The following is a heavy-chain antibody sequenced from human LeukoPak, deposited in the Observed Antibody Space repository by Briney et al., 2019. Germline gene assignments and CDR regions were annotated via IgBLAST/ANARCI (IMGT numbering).Heavy chain of an antibody. J-gene: IGHJ5*02. D-gene: IGHD5-24*01. Sequence: PGRSLRLSCAASGFTFSSYSMNWVRQAPGKGLEWVSSISKSSSYTYYADSVKGRFTISRDNAKKSLYLQMNSLSAEDTAVYYCARDRTLGVRDGFILAWGQGTLVTVSS. V-gene: IGHV3-21*01. CDR2: ISKSSSYT. CDR1: GFTFSSYS. CDR3: ARDRTLGVRDGFILA.